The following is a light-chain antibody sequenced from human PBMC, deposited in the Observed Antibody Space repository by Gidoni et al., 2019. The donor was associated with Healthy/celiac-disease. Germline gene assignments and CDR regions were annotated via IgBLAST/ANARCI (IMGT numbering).Light chain of an antibody. V-gene: IGKV4-1*01. CDR2: WAS. CDR1: QSVLYSSNNKNY. Sequence: DIVRTQSPDSLAVSLGERATINCKSSQSVLYSSNNKNYLAWYQQKPGQPPKLLIYWASTREPGVPDRFSGSGSGTDFTLTISSLQAEDVAVYYCQQYYSTPPYTFGQGTKLEIK. J-gene: IGKJ2*01. CDR3: QQYYSTPPYT.